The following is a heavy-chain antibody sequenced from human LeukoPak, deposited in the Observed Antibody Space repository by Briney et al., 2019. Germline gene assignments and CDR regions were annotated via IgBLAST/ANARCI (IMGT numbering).Heavy chain of an antibody. Sequence: GESLKISCKGSGYSFTSYWIGWVRQMPGKGLEWMGIIYPGDSDTRYSPSFQGQVTISADKSISTAYLQWSSLKASDTAMYYCARPGYSGYDFSSVDYSDYWGQGTLVTVSS. D-gene: IGHD5-12*01. J-gene: IGHJ4*02. CDR1: GYSFTSYW. V-gene: IGHV5-51*01. CDR3: ARPGYSGYDFSSVDYSDY. CDR2: IYPGDSDT.